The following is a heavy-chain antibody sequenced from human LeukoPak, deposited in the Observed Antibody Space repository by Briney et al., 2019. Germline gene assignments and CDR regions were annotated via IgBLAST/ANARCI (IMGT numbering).Heavy chain of an antibody. J-gene: IGHJ3*02. V-gene: IGHV3-30*02. CDR1: GFTFCRYG. CDR3: AKDLSQDNVVIPADEGDAFDI. Sequence: QLGGSLRLSCAPPGFTFCRYGMHCVRLAPRQGLESVSFLRNVGSNEYYADSVKGRFTISRDNSKNTLYLQMNNLRAEDTAVYYCAKDLSQDNVVIPADEGDAFDIWGQGTMVTVSS. CDR2: LRNVGSNE. D-gene: IGHD2-2*01.